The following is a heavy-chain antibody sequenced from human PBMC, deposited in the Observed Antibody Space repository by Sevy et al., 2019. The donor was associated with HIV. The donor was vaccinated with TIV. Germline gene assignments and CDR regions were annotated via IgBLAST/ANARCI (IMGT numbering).Heavy chain of an antibody. CDR1: GFTFRNYV. D-gene: IGHD3-10*01. CDR3: AKRVAGALAALDI. J-gene: IGHJ3*02. Sequence: RGSLRLSCAASGFTFRNYVMNWVRQPPGKGLERVSVISDGGGTTYYADSVKGRFTISRDDSKSTLYLQMNSLRVEDTAVYFCAKRVAGALAALDIWGQGTMVTVSS. V-gene: IGHV3-23*01. CDR2: ISDGGGTT.